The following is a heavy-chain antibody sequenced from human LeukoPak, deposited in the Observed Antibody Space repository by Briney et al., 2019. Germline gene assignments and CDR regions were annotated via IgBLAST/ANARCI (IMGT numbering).Heavy chain of an antibody. J-gene: IGHJ5*02. V-gene: IGHV1-69*13. CDR2: IIPIFGTA. Sequence: GASVKVSCKASGGTFSGYAISWVRQAPGQGLEWMGGIIPIFGTANYAQKFQGRVTITADESTSTAYMELSSLRSEDTAVYYCARDGGYYDHSFNWFDPWGQGTLVTVSS. CDR3: ARDGGYYDHSFNWFDP. CDR1: GGTFSGYA. D-gene: IGHD1-26*01.